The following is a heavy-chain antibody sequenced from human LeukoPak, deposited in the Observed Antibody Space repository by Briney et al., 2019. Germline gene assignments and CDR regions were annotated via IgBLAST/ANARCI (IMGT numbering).Heavy chain of an antibody. CDR3: ASLGGSYGSDY. CDR2: IYYSGST. V-gene: IGHV4-59*01. D-gene: IGHD2-15*01. CDR1: AGSISSYY. J-gene: IGHJ4*02. Sequence: SETLSLTCTVSAGSISSYYWSWIRQPPGKGLEWIGYIYYSGSTNYNTSLRSRVTISVDTSKNQFSLKLSSVTAADTAVYYCASLGGSYGSDYWGQGTLVTVSS.